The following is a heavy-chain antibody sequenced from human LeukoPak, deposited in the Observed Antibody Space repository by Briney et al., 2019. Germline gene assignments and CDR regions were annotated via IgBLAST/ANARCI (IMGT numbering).Heavy chain of an antibody. CDR2: IKQDGSEK. CDR1: GFTFSSYL. CDR3: AREQYSSGWYDPRGYGMDV. J-gene: IGHJ6*02. D-gene: IGHD6-19*01. V-gene: IGHV3-7*01. Sequence: PGGSLRLSCAASGFTFSSYLMSWVRQAPGKGLEWVANIKQDGSEKYYVDSVKGRFTISRDNAKNSLYLQMNSLRAEDTAVYYCAREQYSSGWYDPRGYGMDVWGQGTTVTVSS.